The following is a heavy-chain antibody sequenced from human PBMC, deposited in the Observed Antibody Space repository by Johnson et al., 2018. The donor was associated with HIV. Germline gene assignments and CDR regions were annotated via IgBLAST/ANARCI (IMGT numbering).Heavy chain of an antibody. CDR2: IGTAGDT. J-gene: IGHJ3*02. D-gene: IGHD3-22*01. Sequence: VQLVESGGGLVQPGGSLRLSCAASGFTFSSYDMHWVRQATGKGLEWVSAIGTAGDTYYPGSVKGRFTISRENAKNTLYLQMNSLRAEDTAVYYCASPYYYDSSGRDAFDIWGQGTMVTVSS. CDR3: ASPYYYDSSGRDAFDI. CDR1: GFTFSSYD. V-gene: IGHV3-13*01.